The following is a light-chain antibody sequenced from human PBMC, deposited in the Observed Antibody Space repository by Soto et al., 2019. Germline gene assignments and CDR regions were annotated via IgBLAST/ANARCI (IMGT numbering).Light chain of an antibody. CDR3: ETWDSNTRV. J-gene: IGLJ2*01. Sequence: QSVLTQSSSASASLGSSVKLTCTLSSGHSSYIIAWHQQQPGKAPRYLMKLEGSGSYNKGSGVPDRFSGSRSGADRYLTXXXXXXXXXXDYYCETWDSNTRVFGGGTKLTV. CDR1: SGHSSYI. V-gene: IGLV4-60*02. CDR2: LEGSGSY.